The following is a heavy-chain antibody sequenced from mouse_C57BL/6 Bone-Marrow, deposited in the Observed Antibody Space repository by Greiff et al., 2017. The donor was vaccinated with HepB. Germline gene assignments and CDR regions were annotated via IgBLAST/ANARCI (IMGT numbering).Heavy chain of an antibody. V-gene: IGHV5-6*01. J-gene: IGHJ4*01. CDR2: ISSGGSYT. CDR3: ASPGGAMDY. Sequence: EVMLVESGGDLVKPGGSLKLSCAASGFTFSSYGMSWVRQTPDKRLEWVATISSGGSYTYYPDSVKGRFTISRDNAKNTLYLQMSSLKSEDTAMYYCASPGGAMDYWGQGTSVTVSS. D-gene: IGHD4-1*01. CDR1: GFTFSSYG.